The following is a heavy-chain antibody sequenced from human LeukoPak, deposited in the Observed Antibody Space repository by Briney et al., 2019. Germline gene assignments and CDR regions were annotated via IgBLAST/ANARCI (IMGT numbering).Heavy chain of an antibody. V-gene: IGHV4-59*08. D-gene: IGHD6-13*01. J-gene: IGHJ4*02. CDR2: IYYSGST. Sequence: PSETRSLTCTVSGGSISSYYWSWIRQPPGKGLEWIGYIYYSGSTNYSPSLKSRVTISVDTSKNQFSLKLSSVTAADTAVYYCARHVYQQLVDYWGQGTLVTVSS. CDR3: ARHVYQQLVDY. CDR1: GGSISSYY.